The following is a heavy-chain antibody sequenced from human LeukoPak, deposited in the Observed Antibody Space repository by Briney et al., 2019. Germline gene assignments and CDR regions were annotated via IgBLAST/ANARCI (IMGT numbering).Heavy chain of an antibody. J-gene: IGHJ4*02. CDR1: GGSISSSNYY. D-gene: IGHD5-18*01. CDR3: ARAQRQYSYGSGYYFDY. V-gene: IGHV4-39*07. Sequence: SETLSLTCTVSGGSISSSNYYWGWVPQPPGKGLEWIGSIYYSGSTYYNPSLKSRVTISVDTSKNQFSMKLSSVTVADTAVYYCARAQRQYSYGSGYYFDYWGQGTLVTVSS. CDR2: IYYSGST.